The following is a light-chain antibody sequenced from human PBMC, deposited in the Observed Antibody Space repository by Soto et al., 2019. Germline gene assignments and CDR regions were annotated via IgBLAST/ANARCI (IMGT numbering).Light chain of an antibody. CDR3: QQYGSSPRT. J-gene: IGKJ5*01. Sequence: DIQLTQSPSSLSASVGDRVTITCRASQTIDTYVNWYQHKPGKAPKRLIYAASSLQSGVPSRFSGSGSGTDFTLTITRLEPEDFAVYFCQQYGSSPRTFGQGTRLEIK. CDR2: AAS. V-gene: IGKV1-39*01. CDR1: QTIDTY.